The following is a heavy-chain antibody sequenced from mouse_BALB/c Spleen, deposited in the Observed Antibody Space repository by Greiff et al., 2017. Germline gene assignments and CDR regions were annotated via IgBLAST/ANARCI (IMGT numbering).Heavy chain of an antibody. J-gene: IGHJ2*01. V-gene: IGHV5-6*02. Sequence: DVMLVESGGDLVKPGGSLKLSCAASGFTFSSYGMSWVRQTPDKRLEWVATISSGGSYTYYPDSVKGRFTISRDNAKNTLYLQMSSLKSEDTAMYYCARGNYYGREGYFDYWGQGTTLTVSS. CDR1: GFTFSSYG. CDR2: ISSGGSYT. D-gene: IGHD1-1*01. CDR3: ARGNYYGREGYFDY.